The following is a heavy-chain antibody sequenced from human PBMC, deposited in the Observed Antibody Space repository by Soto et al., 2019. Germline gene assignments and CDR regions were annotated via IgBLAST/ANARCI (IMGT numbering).Heavy chain of an antibody. J-gene: IGHJ4*02. D-gene: IGHD3-22*01. Sequence: EVQVVETGGGLIQPGGSLRLSCAASGFTVSSAYMSWVRQAPGKGLEWVSVIYSGGSTYYADSVKGRFTISRDNSTNTLDLQMKSLRAEDTAVYYCARGSYDSSGTRRGSDCWGQGTLVTVSS. CDR3: ARGSYDSSGTRRGSDC. V-gene: IGHV3-53*02. CDR2: IYSGGST. CDR1: GFTVSSAY.